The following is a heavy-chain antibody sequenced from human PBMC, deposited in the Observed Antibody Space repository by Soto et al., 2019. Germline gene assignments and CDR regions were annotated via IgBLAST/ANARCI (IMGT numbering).Heavy chain of an antibody. CDR3: ARSLRKGPADYDDSSGYYPLSFDI. J-gene: IGHJ3*02. Sequence: ASVKISCNAAGYTFTTYDINWVLHATGQGREWRVWMNPNSGNTTYSKKLQGIVTMTRKTTISTAYMELSSLRSEETAVYYCARSLRKGPADYDDSSGYYPLSFDIWGQGTMVTVSS. D-gene: IGHD3-22*01. V-gene: IGHV1-8*01. CDR2: MNPNSGNT. CDR1: GYTFTTYD.